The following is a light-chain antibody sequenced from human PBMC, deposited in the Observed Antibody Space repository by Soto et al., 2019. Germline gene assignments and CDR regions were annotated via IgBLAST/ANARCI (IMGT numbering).Light chain of an antibody. CDR2: KTS. CDR1: QSISNW. CDR3: QHYNSYSEA. Sequence: PLTQSPSTLSASVGDRVTITCRASQSISNWLAWYQQKPGKAPKILIYKTSSLESGVPSRFSGSGSGTEFTLTISSLQPDDFATYYCQHYNSYSEAFGQGTKVDI. J-gene: IGKJ1*01. V-gene: IGKV1-5*03.